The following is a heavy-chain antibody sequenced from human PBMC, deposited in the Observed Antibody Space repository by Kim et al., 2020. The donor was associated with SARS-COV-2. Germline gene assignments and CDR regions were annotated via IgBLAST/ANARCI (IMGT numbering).Heavy chain of an antibody. CDR3: AREKYYDYVWGSDHAFDI. CDR2: ISAYNGNT. D-gene: IGHD3-16*02. V-gene: IGHV1-18*01. CDR1: GYTFTSYG. Sequence: ASVKVSCKASGYTFTSYGISWVRQAPGQGLEWMGWISAYNGNTNYAQKLQGRVTMTTDTSTSTAYMELRSLRSDDTAVYYCAREKYYDYVWGSDHAFDIWGQGTMVTVSS. J-gene: IGHJ3*02.